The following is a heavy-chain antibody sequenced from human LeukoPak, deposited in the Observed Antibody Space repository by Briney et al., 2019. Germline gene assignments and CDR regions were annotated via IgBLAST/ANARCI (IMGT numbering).Heavy chain of an antibody. D-gene: IGHD6-19*01. V-gene: IGHV1-69*05. Sequence: ASVKVSCKASGGTFSSYAISWVRQAPGQGLEWMGGIIPIFGTANYAQKFQGRVTMTRDTSTSTVYMELSSLRSEDTAVYYCARKYSSGWSHFDYWGQGTLVTVSS. CDR2: IIPIFGTA. CDR3: ARKYSSGWSHFDY. J-gene: IGHJ4*02. CDR1: GGTFSSYA.